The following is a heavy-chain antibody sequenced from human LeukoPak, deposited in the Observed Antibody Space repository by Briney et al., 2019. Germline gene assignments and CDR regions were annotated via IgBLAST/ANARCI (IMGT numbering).Heavy chain of an antibody. Sequence: PGGSLRLSCAASGFTFSRSWMTWVRQAPGKGLEWVANIKDDGRQKYYVDSVKGRYTISRDNAKSSLYLQMNSLRAEDTAVYYCARDQSRGWDCWGQGTLVTVSS. J-gene: IGHJ4*02. CDR2: IKDDGRQK. D-gene: IGHD1-26*01. CDR3: ARDQSRGWDC. V-gene: IGHV3-7*01. CDR1: GFTFSRSW.